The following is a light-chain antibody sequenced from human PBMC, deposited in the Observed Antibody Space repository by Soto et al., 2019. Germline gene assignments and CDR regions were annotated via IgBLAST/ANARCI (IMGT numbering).Light chain of an antibody. CDR1: SSDVGAYDH. CDR2: KVS. CDR3: SSYTSSTTWV. V-gene: IGLV2-14*01. J-gene: IGLJ3*02. Sequence: QSALTQPASVSESPGQSITISCIGTSSDVGAYDHVSWYQQHPGKAPKVIISKVSNRPSGVPTRFSGSKSGNTASLTISGLQTEDESYYYCSSYTSSTTWVFGGGTKLTVL.